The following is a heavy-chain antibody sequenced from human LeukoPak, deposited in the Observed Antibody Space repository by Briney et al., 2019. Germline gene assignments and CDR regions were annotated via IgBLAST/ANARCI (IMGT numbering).Heavy chain of an antibody. D-gene: IGHD1-26*01. CDR1: GFPFSNYA. CDR2: ISGSDTNT. CDR3: AKSRGGSGSYFDY. V-gene: IGHV3-23*01. Sequence: GGSLRLSCAASGFPFSNYAMSWVRQAPGKGLEWVSVISGSDTNTYYADSVKGRFTISRDNSKNTLYLQMNSLRAEDTAVYYCAKSRGGSGSYFDYWGQGTLVTVSS. J-gene: IGHJ4*02.